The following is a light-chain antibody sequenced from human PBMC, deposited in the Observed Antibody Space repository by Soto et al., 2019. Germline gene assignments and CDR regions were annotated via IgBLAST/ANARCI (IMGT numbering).Light chain of an antibody. CDR2: EVS. V-gene: IGLV2-18*01. CDR1: SSDVGSYNR. Sequence: QSALTQPPSVSGSPGQSVTIPCTGTSSDVGSYNRVSWYQQPPGTAPKLMIYEVSNRPSGVPDRFSGSKSGNTASLTISGLQAEDEADYYCSLYTSSSTYVFGTWTKLTVL. J-gene: IGLJ1*01. CDR3: SLYTSSSTYV.